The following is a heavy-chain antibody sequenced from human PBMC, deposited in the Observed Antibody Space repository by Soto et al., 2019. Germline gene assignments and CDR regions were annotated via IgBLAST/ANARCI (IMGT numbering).Heavy chain of an antibody. CDR3: ARAMGYSGYGDAFAI. D-gene: IGHD5-12*01. V-gene: IGHV3-53*01. CDR2: IYSGGST. Sequence: EVQLVESGGGLIQPGGSLRLSCAASGFTVSSNYMSWVRQAPGKGLEWVSVIYSGGSTYYADSVKGRFTISRDNSKNTLYLQMNSLRAEDTAVYYCARAMGYSGYGDAFAIWGQGTMVTVSS. CDR1: GFTVSSNY. J-gene: IGHJ3*02.